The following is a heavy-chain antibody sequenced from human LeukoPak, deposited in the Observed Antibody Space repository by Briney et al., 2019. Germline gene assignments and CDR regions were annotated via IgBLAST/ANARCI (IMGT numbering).Heavy chain of an antibody. CDR2: MNPNSGNT. V-gene: IGHV1-8*01. J-gene: IGHJ4*02. Sequence: ASVKVSCKASGYTFTSYDINWVRRATGQGLEWMGWMNPNSGNTGYAQKFQGRVTMTRNTSISTAYMELSSLRSEDTAVYYCAREKIAAAGTGTDYWGQGTLVTVSS. CDR1: GYTFTSYD. D-gene: IGHD6-13*01. CDR3: AREKIAAAGTGTDY.